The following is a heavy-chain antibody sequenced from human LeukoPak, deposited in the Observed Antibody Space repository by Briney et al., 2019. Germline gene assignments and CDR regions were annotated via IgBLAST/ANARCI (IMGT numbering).Heavy chain of an antibody. V-gene: IGHV4-39*07. CDR1: GGSVSSTGYY. J-gene: IGHJ2*01. CDR3: ARDGNPWNLDV. D-gene: IGHD1-14*01. CDR2: IYYRGST. Sequence: SETLSLSCTVSGGSVSSTGYYWGWIRQPPGKGLEWIGSIYYRGSTYYNPSLKSRVTISVDTSKNQFSLNLSSVTAADTAVYYCARDGNPWNLDVWGRGTLVTVSS.